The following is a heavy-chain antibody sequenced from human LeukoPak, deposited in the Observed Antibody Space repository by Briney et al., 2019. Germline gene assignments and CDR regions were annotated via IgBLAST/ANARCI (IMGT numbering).Heavy chain of an antibody. D-gene: IGHD3-22*01. V-gene: IGHV1-2*02. CDR1: VYTFTGYY. CDR2: INPNGGAT. Sequence: AGVKVSRKSCVYTFTGYYMHGVRQPPGQGLEGMGWINPNGGATKYAKKFEGRVTMTRDTSISTAYMALRTLRSADTAASYCGTDRGFYDSSGYSDYWGQGTLVTVSS. CDR3: GTDRGFYDSSGYSDY. J-gene: IGHJ4*02.